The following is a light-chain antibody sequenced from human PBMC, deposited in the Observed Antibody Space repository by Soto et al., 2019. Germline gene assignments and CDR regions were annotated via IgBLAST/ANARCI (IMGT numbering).Light chain of an antibody. J-gene: IGKJ2*01. V-gene: IGKV3-20*01. CDR2: AAS. CDR3: LQYGTSPYT. Sequence: EIVLTQSPGTLSLSPGERATLSCRASQSVRSNYLAWYQQKPGQAPRLLIHAASSRATGIPDRFSGSGSGTEFTLTISRMEPEDFAVYYCLQYGTSPYTFGQGTKLEIK. CDR1: QSVRSNY.